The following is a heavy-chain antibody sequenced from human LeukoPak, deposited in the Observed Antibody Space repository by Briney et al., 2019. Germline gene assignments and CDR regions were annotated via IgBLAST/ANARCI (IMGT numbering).Heavy chain of an antibody. J-gene: IGHJ4*02. D-gene: IGHD1-1*01. CDR2: ISSSSSYI. CDR1: GFTFSSYS. V-gene: IGHV3-21*01. CDR3: ARDFHWNVGSGVDY. Sequence: PGGSLRLSCAASGFTFSSYSMNWVRQAPGKGLEWVSSISSSSSYIYYADSVKGRFTISRDNAKNSLYLQMNSLRAEDTAVYYCARDFHWNVGSGVDYWGQGTLVTVSS.